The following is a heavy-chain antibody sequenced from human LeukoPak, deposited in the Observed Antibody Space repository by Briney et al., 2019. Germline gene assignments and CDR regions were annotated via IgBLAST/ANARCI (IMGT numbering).Heavy chain of an antibody. CDR3: ARGGIDYGIAY. CDR1: GYTFTAYY. V-gene: IGHV1-2*02. D-gene: IGHD4-17*01. Sequence: ASVKVSCKASGYTFTAYYMHWVRQAPGQGLEWMGWINPNSGGTIYAQKFQGRLTMTRDTSISTAYMELSSLKSDDTAVYYCARGGIDYGIAYWGQGTLVTVSS. CDR2: INPNSGGT. J-gene: IGHJ4*02.